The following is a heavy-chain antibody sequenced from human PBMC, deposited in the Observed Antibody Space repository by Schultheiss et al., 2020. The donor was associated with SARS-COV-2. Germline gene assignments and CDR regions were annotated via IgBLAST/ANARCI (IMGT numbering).Heavy chain of an antibody. V-gene: IGHV4-34*01. CDR2: INHSGST. D-gene: IGHD6-13*01. CDR1: GFTFSSYA. Sequence: ESLKISCAASGFTFSSYAMSWVRQAPGKGLEWIGEINHSGSTNYNPSLKSRVTISVDTSKNQFSLKLSSVTAADTAVYYCARDPPISSSWYSPSRGDWYFDLWGRGTLVTVSS. CDR3: ARDPPISSSWYSPSRGDWYFDL. J-gene: IGHJ2*01.